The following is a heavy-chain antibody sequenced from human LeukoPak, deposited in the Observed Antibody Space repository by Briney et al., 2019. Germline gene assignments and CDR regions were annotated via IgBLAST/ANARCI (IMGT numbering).Heavy chain of an antibody. CDR1: GSSISSYY. J-gene: IGHJ3*02. V-gene: IGHV4-59*12. CDR2: IYYSGST. CDR3: AKDRTSTMIVVVITGAFDI. Sequence: SETLSLTCNVPGSSISSYYWSWIRQPPGKGLEWIGYIYYSGSTSYNPSLKSRVTISVDTSKDLFFLILTSVTAADTAVYYCAKDRTSTMIVVVITGAFDIWGQGTMVTVSS. D-gene: IGHD3-22*01.